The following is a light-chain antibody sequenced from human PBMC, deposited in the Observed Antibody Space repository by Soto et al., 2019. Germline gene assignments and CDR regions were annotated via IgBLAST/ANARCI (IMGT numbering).Light chain of an antibody. V-gene: IGLV2-14*01. CDR2: EVS. CDR1: STDVGSYNY. CDR3: SSYTTTNTYV. J-gene: IGLJ1*01. Sequence: QSVLIQPASVSGSPGQSITISCTGTSTDVGSYNYVSWYQQHPGKAPKLTIYEVSNRPSGVSNRFSGSKSGNTASLTISGLQAEDGGDYYCSSYTTTNTYVFGSGTKVTV.